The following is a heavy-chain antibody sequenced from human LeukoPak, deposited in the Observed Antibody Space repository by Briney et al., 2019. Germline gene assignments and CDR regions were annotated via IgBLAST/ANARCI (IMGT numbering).Heavy chain of an antibody. CDR2: IYYSGST. J-gene: IGHJ6*03. V-gene: IGHV4-59*01. D-gene: IGHD3-16*01. CDR3: ARGGISFWGERYCYYYYMDV. Sequence: PSETLSLTCTGSGGSISSYYWSWIRQPPGKGLEWIGYIYYSGSTNYNPSLKSRVTISVDTSKNQFSLKLSSVTAADTAVYYCARGGISFWGERYCYYYYMDVWGKGTTVTISS. CDR1: GGSISSYY.